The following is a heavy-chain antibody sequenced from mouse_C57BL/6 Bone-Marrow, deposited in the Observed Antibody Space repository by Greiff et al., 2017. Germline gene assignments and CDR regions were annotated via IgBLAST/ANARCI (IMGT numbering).Heavy chain of an antibody. V-gene: IGHV2-2*01. J-gene: IGHJ3*01. CDR2: IWSGGST. CDR1: GFSLTSYG. Sequence: QVQLQQSGPGLVQPSQSLSITCTVSGFSLTSYGVHWVRQSPGKGLEWLGVIWSGGSTDYNAAFISRLSISKDNSKSQVFFKMNSLQADDTAIYYCARPPISYEGFAYWGQGTLVTVSA. CDR3: ARPPISYEGFAY. D-gene: IGHD2-4*01.